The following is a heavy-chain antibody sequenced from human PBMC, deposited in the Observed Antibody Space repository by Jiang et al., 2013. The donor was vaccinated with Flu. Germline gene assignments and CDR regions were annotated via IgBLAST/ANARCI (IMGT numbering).Heavy chain of an antibody. V-gene: IGHV2-70*01. J-gene: IGHJ4*02. CDR2: IDWEDDK. Sequence: KPTQTLTLTCTFSGFSLSSTGMHVSWIRQPPRKALEWLAFIDWEDDKYYSTSLKTRLSVSKGTSDNQVVLSMTDMDPVDTATYYCARMRTDTSGYYYFDLWGQGILVTVSS. CDR3: ARMRTDTSGYYYFDL. D-gene: IGHD3-22*01. CDR1: GFSLSSTGMH.